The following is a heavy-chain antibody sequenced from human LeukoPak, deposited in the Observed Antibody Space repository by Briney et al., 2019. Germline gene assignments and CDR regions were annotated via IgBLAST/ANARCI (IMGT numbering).Heavy chain of an antibody. V-gene: IGHV1-8*01. CDR1: GYTFTSYD. D-gene: IGHD3-9*01. CDR2: MNPNSGNT. J-gene: IGHJ4*02. Sequence: RASVKVSCKASGYTFTSYDINWVRQATGQGLEWMGWMNPNSGNTGYAQKFQGRVTMTRNTSISTAYMELSSLRSEDTAVYYCARGQNSPSDLVGYFDWFGAGRAYYFDYWGQGTLVTVSS. CDR3: ARGQNSPSDLVGYFDWFGAGRAYYFDY.